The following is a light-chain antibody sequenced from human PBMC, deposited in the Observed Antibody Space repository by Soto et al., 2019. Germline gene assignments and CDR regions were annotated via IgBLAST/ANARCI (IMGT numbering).Light chain of an antibody. Sequence: EIVMTQSPATLSVSPGERATLSCRASQSVSSNLAWYQQKPGQAPRLLIYGASTRATGIPARSTGSGSGTDFTLTIRSLRSEDFAVYYCQQYNNWPPATFGPGTKVDIK. CDR1: QSVSSN. CDR2: GAS. CDR3: QQYNNWPPAT. J-gene: IGKJ3*01. V-gene: IGKV3-15*01.